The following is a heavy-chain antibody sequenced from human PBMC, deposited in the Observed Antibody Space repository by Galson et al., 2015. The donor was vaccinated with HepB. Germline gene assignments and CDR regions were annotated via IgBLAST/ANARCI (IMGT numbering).Heavy chain of an antibody. CDR3: ARKQGYCSSTSCYTEAAFDI. D-gene: IGHD2-2*02. J-gene: IGHJ3*02. CDR2: IIPILGIA. CDR1: GGTFSSYA. V-gene: IGHV1-69*04. Sequence: SVKVSCKASGGTFSSYAISWVRQAPGQGLEWMGRIIPILGIANYAQKFQGRVTITADKSTSTAYMELSSLRSEDTAVYYCARKQGYCSSTSCYTEAAFDIWGQGTMVTVSS.